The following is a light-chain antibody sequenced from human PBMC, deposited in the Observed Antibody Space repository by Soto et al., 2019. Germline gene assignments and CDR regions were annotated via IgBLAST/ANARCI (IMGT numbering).Light chain of an antibody. CDR2: SDN. V-gene: IGLV1-44*01. J-gene: IGLJ3*02. CDR3: AAWDDSLNAWV. Sequence: QPVLTQPPSASGTPGQRVTISCSGSRSNIGSSNVNWYQQLPGTAPKVLIYSDNVRPSGVPDRVSGSKSGTSASLAISGLQSEDEADYYCAAWDDSLNAWVFGGGTKLTVL. CDR1: RSNIGSSN.